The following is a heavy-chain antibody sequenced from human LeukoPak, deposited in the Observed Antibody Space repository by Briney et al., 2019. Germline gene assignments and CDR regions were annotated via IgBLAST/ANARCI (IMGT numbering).Heavy chain of an antibody. V-gene: IGHV3-21*01. D-gene: IGHD3-9*01. CDR1: GFTFDDYG. CDR2: ISSSSSYI. CDR3: ARDPTNYDILTGYFML. Sequence: GGSLRLSCAASGFTFDDYGMSWVRQAPGKGLEWVSSISSSSSYIYYADSVKGRFTISRDNAKNSLYLQMNSLRAEDTAVYYCARDPTNYDILTGYFMLGGQGTLVTVSS. J-gene: IGHJ4*02.